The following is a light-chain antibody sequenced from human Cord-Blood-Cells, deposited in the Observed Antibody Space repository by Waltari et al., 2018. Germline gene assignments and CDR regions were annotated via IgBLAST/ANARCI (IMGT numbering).Light chain of an antibody. J-gene: IGKJ4*01. CDR1: QRVSSSY. CDR3: QQYGSSPLT. Sequence: IVLTQSPGTLTLSPGERATISCRASQRVSSSYLALYQQKPGQAPRILIYGASSRATGIPDRFSGSRSGTDFTLTISRLEPEDFAVYYCQQYGSSPLTF. CDR2: GAS. V-gene: IGKV3-20*01.